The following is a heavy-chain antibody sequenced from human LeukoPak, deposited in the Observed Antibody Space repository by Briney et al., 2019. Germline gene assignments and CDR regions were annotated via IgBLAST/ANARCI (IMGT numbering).Heavy chain of an antibody. CDR2: INHSGST. Sequence: PSETLSLTCAVYGGSFSGYYWSWIRQPPGKGLEWIGEINHSGSTNYNPSLKSRVTISVDTSKNQFSLRLSSVTAADTAVYYCARTPSLGDYVWGSYTPHGSYYYMAVWGKGTTVTVSS. CDR3: ARTPSLGDYVWGSYTPHGSYYYMAV. CDR1: GGSFSGYY. V-gene: IGHV4-34*01. D-gene: IGHD3-16*01. J-gene: IGHJ6*03.